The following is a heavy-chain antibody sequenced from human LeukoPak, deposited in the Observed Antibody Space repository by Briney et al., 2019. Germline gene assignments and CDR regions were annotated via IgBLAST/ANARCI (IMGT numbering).Heavy chain of an antibody. D-gene: IGHD5-18*01. CDR2: IYYSGST. V-gene: IGHV4-59*12. J-gene: IGHJ4*02. CDR1: GGSISSYY. Sequence: SETLSLTCTVSGGSISSYYWSWIRQPPGKGLEWIGYIYYSGSTNYNPSLKSRVTISVDTSKNQFSLKLSSVTAADTAVYYCARVSGYSYGSPFDYWGQGTLVIVSS. CDR3: ARVSGYSYGSPFDY.